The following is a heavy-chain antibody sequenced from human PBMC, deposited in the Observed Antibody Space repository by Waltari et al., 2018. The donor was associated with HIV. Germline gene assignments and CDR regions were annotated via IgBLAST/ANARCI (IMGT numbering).Heavy chain of an antibody. V-gene: IGHV3-74*01. CDR1: YW. D-gene: IGHD3-22*01. CDR2: INSDGSST. CDR3: ASGDSSGYYAFDI. J-gene: IGHJ3*02. Sequence: YWMHWVRQAPGKGLVWVSRINSDGSSTSYADSVKGRFTISRDNAKNTLYLQMNSLRAEDTAVYYCASGDSSGYYAFDIWGQGTMVTVSS.